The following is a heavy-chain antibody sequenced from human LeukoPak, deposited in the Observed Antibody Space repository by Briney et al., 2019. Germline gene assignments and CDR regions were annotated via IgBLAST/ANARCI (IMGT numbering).Heavy chain of an antibody. D-gene: IGHD3-22*01. J-gene: IGHJ4*02. CDR3: ARVSGRYYSDSTGFIDY. CDR2: ISSNGGST. Sequence: SGGSLRLSCAASGFTFSRYAMHWVRQAPGKGLEYVSAISSNGGSTYYANSVKGRFTISRDNTKNTLYLQMGSLGPEDMALYYCARVSGRYYSDSTGFIDYWGQGTLVTVSS. CDR1: GFTFSRYA. V-gene: IGHV3-64*01.